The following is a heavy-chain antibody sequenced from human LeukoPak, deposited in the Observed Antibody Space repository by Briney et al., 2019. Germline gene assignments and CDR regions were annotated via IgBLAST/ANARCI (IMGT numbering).Heavy chain of an antibody. CDR3: AKKGFGELVIDY. J-gene: IGHJ4*02. Sequence: GGSLRLSCAASGFTFSSYAMSWVRQAPGKGLEWVSAISGSGGSTYYADSVKGRFTNSRDNSKNTLYLQMNSLRAEDTAVYYCAKKGFGELVIDYWGQGTLVTVSS. V-gene: IGHV3-23*01. CDR2: ISGSGGST. D-gene: IGHD3-10*01. CDR1: GFTFSSYA.